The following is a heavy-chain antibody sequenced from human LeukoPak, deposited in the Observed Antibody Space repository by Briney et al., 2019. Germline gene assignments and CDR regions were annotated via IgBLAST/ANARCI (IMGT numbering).Heavy chain of an antibody. CDR1: GYTFTGYY. Sequence: ASVKVSCKASGYTFTGYYMHWVRQAPGQGLEWMGWINPNSGGTNYAQKFQGRVTMTRDRAISTAYMELSRLRSDDTAVYYCASTTYSSSSPDYWGQGTLVTVSS. CDR3: ASTTYSSSSPDY. D-gene: IGHD6-6*01. V-gene: IGHV1-2*02. J-gene: IGHJ4*02. CDR2: INPNSGGT.